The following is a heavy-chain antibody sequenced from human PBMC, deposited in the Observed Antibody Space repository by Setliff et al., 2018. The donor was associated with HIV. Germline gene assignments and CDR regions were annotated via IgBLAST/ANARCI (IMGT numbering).Heavy chain of an antibody. Sequence: SETLSLTCGVSGGPITSNTYFWDWIRQAPGKGLEWIGSIYHSGNTYYNPSLKSRVSISVDTSKRQFSLMLTSVTAGDSALYYCARRRGQKATGWYYFDFWGQGALVTVSS. D-gene: IGHD6-19*01. V-gene: IGHV4-39*01. CDR3: ARRRGQKATGWYYFDF. J-gene: IGHJ4*02. CDR2: IYHSGNT. CDR1: GGPITSNTYF.